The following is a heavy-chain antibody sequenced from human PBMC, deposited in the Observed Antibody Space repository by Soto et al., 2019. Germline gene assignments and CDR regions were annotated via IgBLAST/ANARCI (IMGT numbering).Heavy chain of an antibody. CDR3: ATGSANCSSTSCYDAFDI. D-gene: IGHD2-2*01. Sequence: ALVKVSCKVSGYTLTELSMHWVRQAPGKGLEWMGGFDPEDGETIYAQKFQGRVTMTEDTSTDTAYMELSSLRSEDTAVYYCATGSANCSSTSCYDAFDIWGQGTMVTVSS. J-gene: IGHJ3*02. V-gene: IGHV1-24*01. CDR2: FDPEDGET. CDR1: GYTLTELS.